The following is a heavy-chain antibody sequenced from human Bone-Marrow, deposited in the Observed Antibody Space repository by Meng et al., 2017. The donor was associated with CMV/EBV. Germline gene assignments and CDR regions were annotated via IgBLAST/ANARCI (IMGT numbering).Heavy chain of an antibody. V-gene: IGHV3-7*01. Sequence: SCAATEFYFSAYWLTWVRQAPGKGLEWVANIKEDGSEKYYVDSVRGRFNIYRDNAKTSLYLQMNSLRVEDTAVYFCARGGFCSNNNSDGGFDYWGQGTLVTVSS. CDR2: IKEDGSEK. D-gene: IGHD2-2*03. J-gene: IGHJ4*02. CDR3: ARGGFCSNNNSDGGFDY. CDR1: EFYFSAYW.